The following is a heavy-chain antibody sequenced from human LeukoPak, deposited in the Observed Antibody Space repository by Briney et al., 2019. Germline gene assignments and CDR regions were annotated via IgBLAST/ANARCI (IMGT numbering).Heavy chain of an antibody. CDR1: GYTFTSYG. Sequence: ASVKVSCKASGYTFTSYGISWVRQAPGQGLEWMGWISAYNGNTNYAQKFQGRVTMTRDTSTSTVYIELSSLRSEDTAVYYCARGEYYYDSTGAEYFQHWGQGTLVTVSS. V-gene: IGHV1-18*01. D-gene: IGHD3-22*01. CDR2: ISAYNGNT. J-gene: IGHJ1*01. CDR3: ARGEYYYDSTGAEYFQH.